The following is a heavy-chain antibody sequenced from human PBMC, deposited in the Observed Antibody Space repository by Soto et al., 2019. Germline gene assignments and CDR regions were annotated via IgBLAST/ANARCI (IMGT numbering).Heavy chain of an antibody. CDR3: ASLGVNSRLWYVDL. V-gene: IGHV3-74*03. CDR2: INGDRSST. D-gene: IGHD3-16*01. J-gene: IGHJ2*01. CDR1: GFTFSKYW. Sequence: EVQLVESGGGLVQPGGSLRLSCAASGFTFSKYWMYWVRQAPGKGLVWVSRINGDRSSTTYADSVKGRFTLSRDNANNALDLQLNSLRAEATALYYCASLGVNSRLWYVDLWGRGTLVTVSS.